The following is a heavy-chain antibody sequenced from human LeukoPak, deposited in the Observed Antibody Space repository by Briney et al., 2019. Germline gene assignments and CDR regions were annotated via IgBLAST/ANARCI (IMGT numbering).Heavy chain of an antibody. D-gene: IGHD3-10*01. CDR2: MYYSGTA. V-gene: IGHV4-61*05. J-gene: IGHJ4*02. CDR1: GGSISSSSYY. CDR3: ARGSGMIRGAANY. Sequence: PSETLSLTCTVSGGSISSSSYYWGWIRQPPGKGLEWIGYMYYSGTANYNPSLKSRVTISVDTSKNQFSLKLNSVTAADTGVYYCARGSGMIRGAANYWGQGTLVTVSS.